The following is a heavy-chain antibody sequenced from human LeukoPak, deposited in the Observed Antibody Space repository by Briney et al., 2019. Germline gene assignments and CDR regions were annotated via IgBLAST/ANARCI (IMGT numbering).Heavy chain of an antibody. J-gene: IGHJ5*02. CDR1: GGSISSGDYY. CDR2: IYYSGST. D-gene: IGHD2-15*01. V-gene: IGHV4-30-4*01. CDR3: ARDHLYCSGGSCYVHWFDP. Sequence: PSQTLSLTCTVSGGSISSGDYYWSWIRQPPGKGLEWIGYIYYSGSTYYNPSLKSRVTISVDTSKNQFSLKLSSVTAADMAVYYCARDHLYCSGGSCYVHWFDPWGQGTLVTVSS.